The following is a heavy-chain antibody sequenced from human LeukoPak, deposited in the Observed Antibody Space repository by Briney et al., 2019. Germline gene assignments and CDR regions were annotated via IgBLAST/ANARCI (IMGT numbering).Heavy chain of an antibody. CDR3: ARHRDSSGWYRGSNWFDP. CDR2: IYYSGST. D-gene: IGHD6-19*01. Sequence: SETLSLTCTVSGGSISSSSYYWGWIRQPPGKGLEWIGSIYYSGSTYYNPSLKSRVTISVDTSKSQFSLKLSSVTAADTAVYYCARHRDSSGWYRGSNWFDPWGQGTLVTVSS. CDR1: GGSISSSSYY. V-gene: IGHV4-39*01. J-gene: IGHJ5*02.